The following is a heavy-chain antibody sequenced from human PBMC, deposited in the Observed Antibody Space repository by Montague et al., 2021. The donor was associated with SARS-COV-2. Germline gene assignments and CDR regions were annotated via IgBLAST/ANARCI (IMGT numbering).Heavy chain of an antibody. Sequence: ETLSLTCTVSGSSISSETHYWGWIRQPPGKGLEWIGSIFYSGSTYYNSSLKSRVSISVDTSKNQFSLRLRSVTAADTAVYYCASQPIPVTGSGEFDYWGPGTLVTVSS. V-gene: IGHV4-39*01. J-gene: IGHJ4*02. CDR3: ASQPIPVTGSGEFDY. CDR2: IFYSGST. CDR1: GSSISSETHY. D-gene: IGHD6-19*01.